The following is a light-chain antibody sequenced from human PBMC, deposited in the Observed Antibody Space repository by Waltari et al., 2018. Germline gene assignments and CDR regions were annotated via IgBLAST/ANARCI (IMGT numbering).Light chain of an antibody. V-gene: IGKV4-1*01. Sequence: IVMTQSPDPLAVSLGERATLPRNSSQSRLYSSNNKNYLAWYQQKPGQPPKLLIYWASTRESGVPDRFSGSGSGTDFTLTISSLQAEDVAVYYCQQYYSIWTFGQGTKVEIK. CDR1: QSRLYSSNNKNY. CDR2: WAS. CDR3: QQYYSIWT. J-gene: IGKJ1*01.